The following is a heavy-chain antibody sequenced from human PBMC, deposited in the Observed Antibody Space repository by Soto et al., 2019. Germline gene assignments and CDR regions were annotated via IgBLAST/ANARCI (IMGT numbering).Heavy chain of an antibody. CDR1: GGSISSGDYY. CDR2: IYYSGST. J-gene: IGHJ4*02. Sequence: PSETLSLTCTVSGGSISSGDYYWSWIRQPPGKGLEWIGYIYYSGSTYYNPSLKSRVTISVDTSKNQFSLKLSSVTAADTAVYYCASCETPGTYYFDYWGQGTLVTVSS. D-gene: IGHD2-21*01. V-gene: IGHV4-30-4*01. CDR3: ASCETPGTYYFDY.